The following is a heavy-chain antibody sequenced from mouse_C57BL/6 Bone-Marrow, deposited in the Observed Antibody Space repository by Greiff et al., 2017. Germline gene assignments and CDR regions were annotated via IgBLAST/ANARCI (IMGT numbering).Heavy chain of an antibody. V-gene: IGHV1-9*01. CDR1: GYTFTGYW. CDR3: ARRWGITTVVARYFDV. J-gene: IGHJ1*03. CDR2: ILPGSGST. D-gene: IGHD1-1*01. Sequence: VKLVESGAELMKPGASVKLSCKATGYTFTGYWIEWVKQRPGHGLEWIGEILPGSGSTNYNEKFKGKATFTADTSSNTAYMQLSSLTTEDSAIYYCARRWGITTVVARYFDVWGTGTTVTVSS.